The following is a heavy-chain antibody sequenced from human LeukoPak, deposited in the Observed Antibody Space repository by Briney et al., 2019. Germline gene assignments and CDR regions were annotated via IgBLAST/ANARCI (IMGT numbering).Heavy chain of an antibody. Sequence: PAGRSLRLSCAASGFTVSSNYMSWVRQAPGKGLEWVSVIYSGGTTNYADSVKGRFTISRDNSKNTLFLQMNSLRAEDTAVYYCARGGYSSSWYHFDYWGQGTLVTVSS. CDR3: ARGGYSSSWYHFDY. CDR1: GFTVSSNY. CDR2: IYSGGTT. J-gene: IGHJ4*02. D-gene: IGHD6-13*01. V-gene: IGHV3-53*01.